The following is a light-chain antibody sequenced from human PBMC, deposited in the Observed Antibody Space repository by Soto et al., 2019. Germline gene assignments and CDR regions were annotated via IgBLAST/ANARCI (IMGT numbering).Light chain of an antibody. CDR1: QSVSSTS. V-gene: IGKV3-20*01. J-gene: IGKJ2*01. CDR2: GVS. Sequence: EIVLTQSPGTLSLSPGERATLSCRASQSVSSTSLAWYQQKPGQAPRLLIYGVSSRVTGIPDRFSGSGSGTDFTLTITGLEPEDFAVYYCQQYGTSPYTFGQGTKLEIK. CDR3: QQYGTSPYT.